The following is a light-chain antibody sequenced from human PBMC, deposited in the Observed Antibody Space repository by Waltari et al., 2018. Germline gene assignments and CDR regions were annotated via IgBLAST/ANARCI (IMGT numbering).Light chain of an antibody. CDR1: NNDVGAYQY. Sequence: QSALTQPPSASGSLGQSVTLSCPGPNNDVGAYQYVSWYQHYPGKAPKLLIYDVTKRPSGVSDRFSGSKSGRTASLTVSGLQPEDEAIYSCCSYAGADSLLFGGGTKLTVL. CDR3: CSYAGADSLL. V-gene: IGLV2-8*01. J-gene: IGLJ3*02. CDR2: DVT.